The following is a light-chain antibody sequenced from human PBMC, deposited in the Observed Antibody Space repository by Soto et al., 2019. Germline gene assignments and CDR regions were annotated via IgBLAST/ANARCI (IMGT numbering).Light chain of an antibody. CDR2: DVS. CDR3: SSYTTSSYVV. V-gene: IGLV2-14*03. Sequence: QSALTQPAAVSGSPGQSITISCTGTSSDIGGHNFVSWYQHHPGKAPKLLIYDVSYRASGVSNRFTGSKSANTASLTISGLQAEDEADYSCSSYTTSSYVVFGGGTKLTVL. CDR1: SSDIGGHNF. J-gene: IGLJ2*01.